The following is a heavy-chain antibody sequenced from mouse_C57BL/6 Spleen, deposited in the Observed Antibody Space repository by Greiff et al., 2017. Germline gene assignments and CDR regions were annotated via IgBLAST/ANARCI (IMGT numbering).Heavy chain of an antibody. CDR2: ISSGSSTI. CDR3: ARSSSGAMDD. D-gene: IGHD3-1*01. V-gene: IGHV5-17*01. Sequence: DVMLVESGGGLVKPGGSLKLSCAASGFTFSDYGMHWVRQAPEKGLEWVAYISSGSSTIYYADTVKGRFTISRDNAKNTLFLQMTSLRSEDTAMYYCARSSSGAMDDWGQGTSVTVSS. CDR1: GFTFSDYG. J-gene: IGHJ4*01.